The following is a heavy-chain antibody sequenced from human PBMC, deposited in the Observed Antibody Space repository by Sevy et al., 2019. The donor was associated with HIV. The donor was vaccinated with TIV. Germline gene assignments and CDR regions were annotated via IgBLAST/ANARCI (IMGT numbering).Heavy chain of an antibody. V-gene: IGHV3-30-3*01. CDR2: VSSDGSEI. D-gene: IGHD7-27*01. CDR1: GFTFSTYA. J-gene: IGHJ4*02. Sequence: GGSLRLSCAVSGFTFSTYAMHWVRQAPGKGLECVAIVSSDGSEINYADSVKGRFTISRENSRNTLYLQMNSLRTEDTALYYCARDQLGSIDYWGRGTLVTVSS. CDR3: ARDQLGSIDY.